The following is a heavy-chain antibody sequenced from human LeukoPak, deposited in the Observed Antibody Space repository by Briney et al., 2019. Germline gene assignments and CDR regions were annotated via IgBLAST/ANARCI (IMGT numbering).Heavy chain of an antibody. D-gene: IGHD3-10*01. CDR3: ARGEGTRIDY. V-gene: IGHV4-4*02. CDR1: GDSINSLDL. CDR2: MYLSGTT. Sequence: PSGTLSLTCTVSGDSINSLDLWSWVRQPPGKGLEWIGEMYLSGTTHSNPSVKSRVTISIDKSKNQFFLNLSSVTAADTAVYYCARGEGTRIDYWGQGTLVTVSS. J-gene: IGHJ4*02.